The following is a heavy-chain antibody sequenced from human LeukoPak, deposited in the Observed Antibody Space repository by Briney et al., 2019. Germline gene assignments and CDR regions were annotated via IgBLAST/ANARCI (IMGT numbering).Heavy chain of an antibody. J-gene: IGHJ4*02. CDR2: ISWNSGSI. CDR3: ARSDYDILNGPDY. V-gene: IGHV3-9*03. D-gene: IGHD3-9*01. Sequence: GGSLRLSCAASGFTFDDYAMHWVRQAPGKGLEWVSGISWNSGSIGYADSVKGRFTISRDNAKNSLYLQMNSLRAEDMALYYCARSDYDILNGPDYWGQGTLVTVSS. CDR1: GFTFDDYA.